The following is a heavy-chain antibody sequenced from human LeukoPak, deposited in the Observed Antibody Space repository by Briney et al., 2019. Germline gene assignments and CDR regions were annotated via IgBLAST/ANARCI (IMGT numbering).Heavy chain of an antibody. Sequence: ASVKVSCKASGYTFTSYYMHWVRQAPGQGLEWMGIINPSGGSTSYAQKFQGRVTMTRDTSTSTVYMELSSMRSEDTAVYYCARVYHSGGGYCSSTSCYYYYGMDVWGQGPTVTVSS. CDR2: INPSGGST. D-gene: IGHD2-2*01. CDR1: GYTFTSYY. J-gene: IGHJ6*02. CDR3: ARVYHSGGGYCSSTSCYYYYGMDV. V-gene: IGHV1-46*01.